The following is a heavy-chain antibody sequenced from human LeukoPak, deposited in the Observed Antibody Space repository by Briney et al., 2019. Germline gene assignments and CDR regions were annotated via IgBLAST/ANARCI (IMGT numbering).Heavy chain of an antibody. Sequence: GESLRLSCAASGFTFTTYWMSWVRQAPGKGLEWVANIKQDGSEKYYVDSVKGRFTISRDNAKNSLYLQMNSLRAEDTAVYYCARDLRYYYDSSGYYFDYWGQGTLVTVSS. CDR3: ARDLRYYYDSSGYYFDY. CDR1: GFTFTTYW. CDR2: IKQDGSEK. V-gene: IGHV3-7*01. J-gene: IGHJ4*02. D-gene: IGHD3-22*01.